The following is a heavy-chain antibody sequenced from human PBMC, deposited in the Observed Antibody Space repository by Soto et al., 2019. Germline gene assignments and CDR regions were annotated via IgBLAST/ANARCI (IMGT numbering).Heavy chain of an antibody. CDR3: ACIFSGGYGYGFYYYGMDV. Sequence: SETLSPTRPVSGYPVSSSSSNWVWIRQAPGKGLEWIGSIYYSGSTYYNPSLKSRVTISVDTSKNQFSLKLSSVTAADTAVYYCACIFSGGYGYGFYYYGMDVWGQGTTVS. J-gene: IGHJ6*02. CDR1: GYPVSSSSSN. CDR2: IYYSGST. V-gene: IGHV4-39*01. D-gene: IGHD5-18*01.